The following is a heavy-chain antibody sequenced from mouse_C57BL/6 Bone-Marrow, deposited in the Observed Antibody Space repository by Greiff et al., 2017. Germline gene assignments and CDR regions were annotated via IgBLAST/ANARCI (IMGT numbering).Heavy chain of an antibody. CDR1: GFNIKNTY. V-gene: IGHV1-55*01. D-gene: IGHD2-3*01. CDR2: IYPGSGST. Sequence: QVQLKESVAELVRPGASVKLSCTASGFNIKNTYMHWVKQRPGQGLEWIGDIYPGSGSTNYNEKFKSKATLTVDTSSSTAYMQLSSLTSEDSAVYCCAPMISYCFDYWGQGTTLTVSS. J-gene: IGHJ2*01. CDR3: APMISYCFDY.